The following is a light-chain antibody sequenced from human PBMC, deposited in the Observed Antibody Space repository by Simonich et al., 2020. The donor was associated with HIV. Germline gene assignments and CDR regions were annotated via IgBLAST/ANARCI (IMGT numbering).Light chain of an antibody. CDR1: QSVSSN. V-gene: IGKV3-15*01. CDR2: GAS. Sequence: EIVMTQSPATLSVSPGERATLSCRASQSVSSNLAWYQQKPGQAPRLLIYGASTRANGIPARFSGSGSGTDFTLTINRLEPEDFAVYYCQQYGTSRYTFGQGTKLEIK. J-gene: IGKJ2*01. CDR3: QQYGTSRYT.